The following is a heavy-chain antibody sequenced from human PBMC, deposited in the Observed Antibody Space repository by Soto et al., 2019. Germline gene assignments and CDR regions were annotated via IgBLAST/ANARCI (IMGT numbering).Heavy chain of an antibody. Sequence: EVHLLESGGDLVQPGGSLRLSCAASGFTLWNYAMSWVRQAPGKGLEWVSSIGGRGASTYYVDSVKGRFTISRDNXXXXXXXXXXXXXXXXXXXXXXXXXXXXXXXPXCFDSWGQGTLVTVSS. CDR1: GFTLWNYA. CDR3: XXXXXXXXXPXCFDS. CDR2: IGGRGAST. V-gene: IGHV3-23*01. J-gene: IGHJ5*01.